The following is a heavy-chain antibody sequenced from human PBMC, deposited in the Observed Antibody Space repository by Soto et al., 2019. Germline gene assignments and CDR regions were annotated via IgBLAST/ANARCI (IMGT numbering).Heavy chain of an antibody. V-gene: IGHV3-7*01. J-gene: IGHJ6*02. Sequence: GGSLRLSCAASGFTFSSYWMSWVRQAPGKGLEWVANIKQDGSEKYYVDSVKGRFTISRDNAKNSLYLQMNSLRVEDTAVYYCATYSSSWYYYGMDVWGQGTTVTVSS. CDR2: IKQDGSEK. D-gene: IGHD6-13*01. CDR1: GFTFSSYW. CDR3: ATYSSSWYYYGMDV.